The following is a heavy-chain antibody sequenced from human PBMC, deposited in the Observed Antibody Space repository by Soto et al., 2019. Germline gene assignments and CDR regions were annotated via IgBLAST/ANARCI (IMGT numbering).Heavy chain of an antibody. Sequence: EVQLVESGGGLGQPGGSLRLSCAASGFTVSSNYMSWVRQAPGKGLEWVSVIYSCGSTYYSDSVKARFTISRDHSKNTLYIQMDDMRVEDTAVYYCARDGGDAYPPGDWGQGTLVTVSS. V-gene: IGHV3-66*01. CDR3: ARDGGDAYPPGD. CDR1: GFTVSSNY. J-gene: IGHJ4*02. D-gene: IGHD3-16*01. CDR2: IYSCGST.